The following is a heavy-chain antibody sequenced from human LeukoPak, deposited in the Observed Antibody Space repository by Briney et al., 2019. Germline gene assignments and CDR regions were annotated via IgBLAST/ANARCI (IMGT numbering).Heavy chain of an antibody. D-gene: IGHD3-10*01. J-gene: IGHJ6*02. CDR3: AKITLVRGESHYSGMDV. Sequence: GGSLRLSCAASGFTFSDHSMNWVRQAPGKGPEWVSHITTTSNTKYYADSVKGRFTISRDNAKNSLYLQMNSLRAEDTAVYYCAKITLVRGESHYSGMDVWGQGTTVTVSS. V-gene: IGHV3-48*01. CDR1: GFTFSDHS. CDR2: ITTTSNTK.